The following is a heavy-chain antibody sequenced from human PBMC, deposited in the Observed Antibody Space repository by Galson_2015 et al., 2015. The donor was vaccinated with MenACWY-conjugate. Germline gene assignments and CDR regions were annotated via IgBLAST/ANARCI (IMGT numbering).Heavy chain of an antibody. CDR3: AKPIPYWYFDL. CDR2: ISGSGDST. D-gene: IGHD2-2*02. Sequence: SLRLSCAASGFTFSSYAMSWVRQAPGKGLEWVSSISGSGDSTYYADSVKDRFTISRDNSRNTLFLQVYSLRAEDTAVYYCAKPIPYWYFDLWGHGTLVAVSS. CDR1: GFTFSSYA. J-gene: IGHJ2*01. V-gene: IGHV3-23*01.